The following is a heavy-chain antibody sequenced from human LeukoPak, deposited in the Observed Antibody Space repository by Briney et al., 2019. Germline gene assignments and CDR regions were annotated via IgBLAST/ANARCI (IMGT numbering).Heavy chain of an antibody. V-gene: IGHV1-8*01. CDR1: GYTFTSYD. Sequence: ASVKVSCKASGYTFTSYDINWVRQATGQGLEWMGWMNPNSGNTGYAQKFQGRVTMTRNTSISTPYMELSSLISEDTAVYYCARVMGHYYDSSGYYFRAFDIWGQGTMVTVSS. CDR2: MNPNSGNT. J-gene: IGHJ3*02. CDR3: ARVMGHYYDSSGYYFRAFDI. D-gene: IGHD3-22*01.